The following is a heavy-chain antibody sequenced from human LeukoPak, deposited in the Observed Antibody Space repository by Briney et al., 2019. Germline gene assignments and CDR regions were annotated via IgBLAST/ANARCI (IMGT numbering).Heavy chain of an antibody. Sequence: SETLSLTCTVSGGSISSSSYYWGWIRQPPGKGLEWIGSIYYSGSTYYNPSLKSRVTMSVDTSKNQFSLKLSSVTAADTAVYYCARAWGSGWPLDYWGQGTLVTVSS. V-gene: IGHV4-39*07. CDR3: ARAWGSGWPLDY. CDR1: GGSISSSSYY. D-gene: IGHD6-19*01. CDR2: IYYSGST. J-gene: IGHJ4*02.